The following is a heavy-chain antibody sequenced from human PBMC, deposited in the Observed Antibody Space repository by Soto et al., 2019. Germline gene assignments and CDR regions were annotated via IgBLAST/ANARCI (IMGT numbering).Heavy chain of an antibody. J-gene: IGHJ4*02. D-gene: IGHD3-22*01. CDR2: IWYDGSQK. Sequence: QVQLVESGGGVVQPGRSLRLSCAASGFTFSGYDMHWVRQAPGKGLEWVAVIWYDGSQKDYADSVKGRFSISRDNSKNTLYLQMNSLRAEDTAVYYCAKNREGGWLPDYWGQGTLVTVSS. CDR1: GFTFSGYD. V-gene: IGHV3-33*06. CDR3: AKNREGGWLPDY.